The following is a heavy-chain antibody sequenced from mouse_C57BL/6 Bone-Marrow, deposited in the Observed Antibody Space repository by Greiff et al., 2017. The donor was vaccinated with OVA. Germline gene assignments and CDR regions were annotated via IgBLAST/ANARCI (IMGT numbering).Heavy chain of an antibody. CDR2: IYPRSGNT. J-gene: IGHJ1*03. CDR3: ARWTTVVAANWYYDV. V-gene: IGHV1-81*01. D-gene: IGHD1-1*01. CDR1: GYTFTSYG. Sequence: QVQLQQSGAELVRPGASVKLSCKASGYTFTSYGISWVKQRTGQGLEWIGEIYPRSGNTNYNEKFKGKATLTADKSSSTAYMELRSLTSEDSAVYFCARWTTVVAANWYYDVWGTGTTVTVSS.